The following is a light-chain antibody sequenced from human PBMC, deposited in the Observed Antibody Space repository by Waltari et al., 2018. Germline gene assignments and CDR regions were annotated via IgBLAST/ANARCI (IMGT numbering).Light chain of an antibody. J-gene: IGKJ1*01. V-gene: IGKV4-1*01. CDR3: HHYYSPPWT. CDR1: PSVLYSSNNKNY. Sequence: DIVMTQSLNSLAVPLGERATIRCKSSPSVLYSSNNKNYLAWYQQKPGQPPKLLIFWASTRESGVPDRFSGSVSGTDFTLTISSLQAEDVAVYYCHHYYSPPWTFGQGTKVEIK. CDR2: WAS.